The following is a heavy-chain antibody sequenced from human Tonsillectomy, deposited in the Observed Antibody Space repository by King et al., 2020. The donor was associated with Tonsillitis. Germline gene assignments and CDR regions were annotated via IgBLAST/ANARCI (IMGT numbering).Heavy chain of an antibody. J-gene: IGHJ4*02. D-gene: IGHD2-2*02. Sequence: QLQQWGAGLLKPSETLSLTCAVYGGSFSGYYWSWIRQPPGKGLEWIGEINHSGSTNYNPSLKSRVTISVDTSKNQFSLKLSSVTAADTAVYYCARGLSLVGVVVPAAIPDYWGQGTLVTVSS. CDR1: GGSFSGYY. CDR3: ARGLSLVGVVVPAAIPDY. CDR2: INHSGST. V-gene: IGHV4-34*01.